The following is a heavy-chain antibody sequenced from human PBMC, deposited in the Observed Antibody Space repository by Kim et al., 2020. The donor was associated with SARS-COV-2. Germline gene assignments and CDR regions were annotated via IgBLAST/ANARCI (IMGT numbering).Heavy chain of an antibody. CDR3: ARGGTGGYYGMDV. Sequence: YAQKFQGRVTITADESTSTAYMELSSLRSEDTAVYYCARGGTGGYYGMDVWGQGTTVTVSS. J-gene: IGHJ6*02. V-gene: IGHV1-69*01. D-gene: IGHD3-10*01.